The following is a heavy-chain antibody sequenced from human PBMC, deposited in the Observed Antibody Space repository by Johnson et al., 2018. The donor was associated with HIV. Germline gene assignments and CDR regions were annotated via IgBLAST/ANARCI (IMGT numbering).Heavy chain of an antibody. D-gene: IGHD5-18*01. V-gene: IGHV3-30*18. J-gene: IGHJ3*02. CDR1: GFTFSSYG. CDR2: ISHDESYK. Sequence: HEKLVESGGGVVQPGRSLRLSCAASGFTFSSYGMHWVRQAPGKGLEWVADISHDESYKYYADSVKGRFTISRDKNMLYLQMNSLRAEDTAVYYCAKPLGGRDTAMVAIGFDIWGQGTMVTVSS. CDR3: AKPLGGRDTAMVAIGFDI.